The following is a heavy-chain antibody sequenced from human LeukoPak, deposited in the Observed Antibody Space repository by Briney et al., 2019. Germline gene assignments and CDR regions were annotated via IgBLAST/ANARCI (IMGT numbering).Heavy chain of an antibody. CDR1: GFTFSSYA. D-gene: IGHD2-15*01. V-gene: IGHV3-23*01. Sequence: GGSLRLSCAASGFTFSSYAMSWVRQAPGKGLGWVSAISGSGGSTHYADSVKGRFTISRDNSKNTLYLQMNSLRAEDTAVYYCGKDQKIVVVVAATCFDPWGQGTLVTVSS. J-gene: IGHJ5*02. CDR2: ISGSGGST. CDR3: GKDQKIVVVVAATCFDP.